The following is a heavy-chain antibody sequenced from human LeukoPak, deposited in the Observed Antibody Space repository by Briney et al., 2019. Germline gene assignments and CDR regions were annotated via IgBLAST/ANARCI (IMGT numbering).Heavy chain of an antibody. Sequence: PGGALRLSCAASGFTFCSYALNWVRQAPGKGVEWVSSISGSGGSTYYADSVKGRFTISRDNSKNTLYLQMNSLRAEDTAVYYCAASLVTFGYWGQGTLVTVSS. V-gene: IGHV3-23*01. J-gene: IGHJ4*02. CDR1: GFTFCSYA. CDR2: ISGSGGST. CDR3: AASLVTFGY. D-gene: IGHD2-21*02.